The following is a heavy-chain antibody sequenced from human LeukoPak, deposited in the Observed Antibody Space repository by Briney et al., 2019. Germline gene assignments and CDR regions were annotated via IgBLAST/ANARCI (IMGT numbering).Heavy chain of an antibody. CDR2: INWNGGST. D-gene: IGHD6-13*01. J-gene: IGHJ4*02. V-gene: IGHV3-20*04. CDR3: ARKRGSWYYFDY. CDR1: GFTFDDYG. Sequence: PGGSLRLSCAASGFTFDDYGMSWVRQAPGKGLEWVSGINWNGGSTGYADSVKGRFTISRDNAKNSLYLQMNSLRAVDTALYYCARKRGSWYYFDYWGQGTLVTVSS.